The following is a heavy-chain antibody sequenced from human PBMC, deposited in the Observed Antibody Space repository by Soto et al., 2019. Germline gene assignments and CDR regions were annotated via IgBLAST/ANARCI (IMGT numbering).Heavy chain of an antibody. V-gene: IGHV3-33*01. Sequence: PGGSLRLSCAASGFIFSNYGMHWVRQAPGKGLEWVAVIWYDGSHESYADSVKGRFTISRDNSKNTLFLQMNSLRAEDTAVYYCARDRYSYDSRAYQGVDWYFDLWGRGTQVTVS. CDR2: IWYDGSHE. D-gene: IGHD3-22*01. CDR3: ARDRYSYDSRAYQGVDWYFDL. J-gene: IGHJ2*01. CDR1: GFIFSNYG.